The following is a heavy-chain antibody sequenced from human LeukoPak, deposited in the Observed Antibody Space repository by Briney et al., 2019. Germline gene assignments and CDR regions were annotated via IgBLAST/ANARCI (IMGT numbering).Heavy chain of an antibody. D-gene: IGHD1-26*01. Sequence: GGSLKISCQGSGSTFTSYWIGWVRQLPGKGLEWMGIIYPGESDTRYSPSFQGQVTISADKSISTAYLQWSSLKASDTAMYYCARPAGIVGATYAFDIWGQGTMVTVSS. CDR3: ARPAGIVGATYAFDI. J-gene: IGHJ3*02. V-gene: IGHV5-51*01. CDR2: IYPGESDT. CDR1: GSTFTSYW.